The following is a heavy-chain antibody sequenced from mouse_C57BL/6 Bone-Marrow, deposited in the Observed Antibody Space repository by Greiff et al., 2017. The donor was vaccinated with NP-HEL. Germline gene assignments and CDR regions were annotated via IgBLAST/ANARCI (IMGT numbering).Heavy chain of an antibody. CDR2: IDPSDSYT. CDR3: ARRDYDGGDYYAMDY. J-gene: IGHJ4*01. V-gene: IGHV1-59*01. CDR1: GYTFTSYW. D-gene: IGHD2-4*01. Sequence: QVQLQQPGAELVRPGTSVKLSCKASGYTFTSYWMHWVKQRPGQGLEWIGVIDPSDSYTNYNQKFKGKATLTVDTSSSTAYMQLSRLTSEDSAVYYCARRDYDGGDYYAMDYWGQGTSVTVSS.